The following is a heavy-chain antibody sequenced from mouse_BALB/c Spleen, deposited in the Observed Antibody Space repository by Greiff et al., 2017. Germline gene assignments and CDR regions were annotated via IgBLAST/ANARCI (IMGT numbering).Heavy chain of an antibody. D-gene: IGHD2-10*02. CDR3: AREYGNYYWYFDV. CDR2: INPSTGYT. V-gene: IGHV1-7*01. J-gene: IGHJ1*01. CDR1: GYTFTSYW. Sequence: QVQLQQSGAELAKPGASVKMSCKASGYTFTSYWMHWVKQRPGQGLEWIGYINPSTGYTEYNQKFKDKATLTADKSSSTAYMQLSSLTSEDSAVYYCAREYGNYYWYFDVWGAGTTVTGSS.